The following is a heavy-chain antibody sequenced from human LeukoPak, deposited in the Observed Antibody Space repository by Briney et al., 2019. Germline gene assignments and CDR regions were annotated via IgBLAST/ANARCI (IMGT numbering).Heavy chain of an antibody. CDR2: INPNSGGT. CDR3: KTTVTTDNWFDP. Sequence: GASVKVSCKASGYTFTGYYMHWVRQAPGQGLEWMGRINPNSGGTNNAQKFQGRVTMTRDTTISTAYMELSRLRSDDTAVYYCKTTVTTDNWFDPWGQGTLVTVSS. D-gene: IGHD4-11*01. V-gene: IGHV1-2*06. CDR1: GYTFTGYY. J-gene: IGHJ5*02.